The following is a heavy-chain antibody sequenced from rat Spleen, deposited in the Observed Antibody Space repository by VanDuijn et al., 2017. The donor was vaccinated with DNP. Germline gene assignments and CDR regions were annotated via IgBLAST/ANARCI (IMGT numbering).Heavy chain of an antibody. CDR2: ISSGGST. D-gene: IGHD1-2*01. Sequence: QVQLKESGPGMVQPSQTLSLTCTVSGFSLTDYSVHWVRQPPGKVLEWIAAISSGGSTYYNSALKSRLSISRDTSKSQVFLKMNSLQSEDTATYYCARDWDGYNYYAMDAWGQGTSVTVSS. J-gene: IGHJ4*01. V-gene: IGHV2-19*01. CDR1: GFSLTDYS. CDR3: ARDWDGYNYYAMDA.